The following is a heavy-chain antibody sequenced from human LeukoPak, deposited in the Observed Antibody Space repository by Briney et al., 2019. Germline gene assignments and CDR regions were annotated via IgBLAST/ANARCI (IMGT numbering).Heavy chain of an antibody. J-gene: IGHJ6*02. CDR3: AKGLRFLEWLFPEENYYYGMDV. CDR2: ISWNSGSI. CDR1: GFTFDDYA. V-gene: IGHV3-9*01. D-gene: IGHD3-3*01. Sequence: GRSLRLSCAASGFTFDDYAMHWVRQAPGKGLEWVSGISWNSGSIGYADSVKGRFTISRDNAKNSLYLQMNSLRAEDTALYYCAKGLRFLEWLFPEENYYYGMDVWGQGTTVTVSS.